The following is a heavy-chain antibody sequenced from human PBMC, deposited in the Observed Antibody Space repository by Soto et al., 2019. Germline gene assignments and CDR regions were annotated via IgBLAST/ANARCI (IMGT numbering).Heavy chain of an antibody. J-gene: IGHJ6*02. CDR1: GFTFSSYW. D-gene: IGHD6-6*01. V-gene: IGHV3-74*01. Sequence: HPGGSLRLSCAASGFTFSSYWMHWVRQAPGKGLVWVSRINSDGSSTSYADSVKGRFTISRDNAKNTLYLQMNSLRAEDTAVYYCARGPSEQLVPYYYYYGMDVWGQGTTVTVSS. CDR3: ARGPSEQLVPYYYYYGMDV. CDR2: INSDGSST.